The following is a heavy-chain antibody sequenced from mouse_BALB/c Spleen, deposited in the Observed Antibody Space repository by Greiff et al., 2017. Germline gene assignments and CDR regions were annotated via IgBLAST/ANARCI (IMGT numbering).Heavy chain of an antibody. CDR1: GYSITSDYA. CDR3: ARREYYAMDY. V-gene: IGHV3-2*02. J-gene: IGHJ4*01. Sequence: EVKLVESGPGLVKPSQSLSLTCTVTGYSITSDYAWNWIRQFPGNKLEWMGYISYSGSTSYNPSLKSRISITRDTSKNQFFLQLNSVTTEDTATYYCARREYYAMDYWGQGTSVTVSS. CDR2: ISYSGST.